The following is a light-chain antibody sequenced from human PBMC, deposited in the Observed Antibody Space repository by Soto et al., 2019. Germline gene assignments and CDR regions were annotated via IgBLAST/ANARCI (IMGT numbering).Light chain of an antibody. CDR3: SSYTSSSTLEV. J-gene: IGLJ1*01. CDR1: SSGVGGYNY. V-gene: IGLV2-14*01. CDR2: DVS. Sequence: QSVLTQPASVSGSPGQSITISCTGTSSGVGGYNYVSWYQQHPGKAPKLMIYDVSNRPSGVSNRFSGSKSGNTASLTISGLQAEDEADYYCSSYTSSSTLEVFGAGTKVTV.